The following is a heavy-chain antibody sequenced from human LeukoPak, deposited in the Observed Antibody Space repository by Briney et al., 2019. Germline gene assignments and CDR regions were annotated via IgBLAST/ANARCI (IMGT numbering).Heavy chain of an antibody. Sequence: GASVKVSCKASGGTFSSYAISWVRQAPGQGLEWMGGIIPIFGTANYAQKFQGRVTITRDTSASTAYMELSSLRSEDTAVYYCARAGRSYQTIAVAGKNYYYYGMDVWGQGTTVTVSS. CDR2: IIPIFGTA. CDR3: ARAGRSYQTIAVAGKNYYYYGMDV. V-gene: IGHV1-69*05. D-gene: IGHD6-19*01. J-gene: IGHJ6*02. CDR1: GGTFSSYA.